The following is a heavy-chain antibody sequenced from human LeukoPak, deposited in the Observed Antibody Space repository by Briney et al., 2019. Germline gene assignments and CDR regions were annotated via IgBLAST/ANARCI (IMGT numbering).Heavy chain of an antibody. CDR2: IDPDGITT. V-gene: IGHV3-74*01. D-gene: IGHD2-8*02. J-gene: IGHJ6*02. Sequence: GGSLRLSCAASGFTLSGYWMHWVRQAPGEGLVWVSRIDPDGITTNYADSVKGRFTTSRDNARNTLYLQINSLTAEDTALYYCTRVQAGRSGLMDVWGRGTTVTVSS. CDR1: GFTLSGYW. CDR3: TRVQAGRSGLMDV.